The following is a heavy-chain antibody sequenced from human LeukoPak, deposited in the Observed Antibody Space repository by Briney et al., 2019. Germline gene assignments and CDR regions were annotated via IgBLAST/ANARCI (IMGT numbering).Heavy chain of an antibody. CDR1: GFTFSSYS. CDR2: ISSSSSYI. D-gene: IGHD2-2*01. Sequence: GGSLRLSCAASGFTFSSYSMNWVRQAPGKGLERVSSISSSSSYIYYADSVKGRFTISRDNAKNSLYLQMNSLRAENTAVYYCARGLFDIVVVPAALYYFDYWGQGTLVTVSS. V-gene: IGHV3-21*01. CDR3: ARGLFDIVVVPAALYYFDY. J-gene: IGHJ4*02.